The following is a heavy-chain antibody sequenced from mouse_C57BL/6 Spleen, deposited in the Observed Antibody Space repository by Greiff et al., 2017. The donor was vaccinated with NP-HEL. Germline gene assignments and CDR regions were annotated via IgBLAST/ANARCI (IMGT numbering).Heavy chain of an antibody. CDR2: INPYNGGT. V-gene: IGHV1-19*01. CDR1: GYTFTDYY. J-gene: IGHJ3*01. D-gene: IGHD2-4*01. Sequence: EVQLQQSGPVLVKPGASVKMSCKASGYTFTDYYMNWVKQSHGKSLEWIGVINPYNGGTSYNQKFKGKATLTVDKSSSTAYMELNSLTSEDSAVYYCASLYYDYDLAWFAYWGQGTLVTVSA. CDR3: ASLYYDYDLAWFAY.